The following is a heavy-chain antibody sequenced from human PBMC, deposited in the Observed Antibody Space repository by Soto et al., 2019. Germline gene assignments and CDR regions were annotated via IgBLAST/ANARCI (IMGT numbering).Heavy chain of an antibody. D-gene: IGHD6-19*01. V-gene: IGHV3-33*01. CDR1: GFTFSSYG. CDR3: AREEIAVAGVGY. CDR2: IWYDGSNK. Sequence: QVQLVESGGGVVQLGRSLRLSCAASGFTFSSYGMHWVRQAPGKGLEWVAVIWYDGSNKYYADSVKGRFTISRDNSKNTLYLQMNSLRAEDTAVYYCAREEIAVAGVGYWGQGTLVTISS. J-gene: IGHJ4*02.